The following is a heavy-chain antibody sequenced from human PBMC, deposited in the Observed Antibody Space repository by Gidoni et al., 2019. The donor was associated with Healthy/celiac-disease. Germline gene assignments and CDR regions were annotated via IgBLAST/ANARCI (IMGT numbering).Heavy chain of an antibody. Sequence: EVQLLESGGGLVQPGGSLRLSCAASGFTFSSYALSWVRQAPGKGLEWGSGISGSGGSKYYADSVKGRFTISRDNSKNTLYLKMNSLRAEDTAVYYCAKRVSIFGVVKDGGGTYYFDYWGQGTLVTVSS. CDR1: GFTFSSYA. V-gene: IGHV3-23*01. D-gene: IGHD3-3*01. J-gene: IGHJ4*02. CDR2: ISGSGGSK. CDR3: AKRVSIFGVVKDGGGTYYFDY.